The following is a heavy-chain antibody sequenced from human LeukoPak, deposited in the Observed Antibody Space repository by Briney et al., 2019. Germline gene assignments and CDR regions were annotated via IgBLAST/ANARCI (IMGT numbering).Heavy chain of an antibody. CDR3: TTGITMVRGVPGVYFDY. D-gene: IGHD3-10*01. J-gene: IGHJ4*02. CDR1: GFTFSDYY. V-gene: IGHV3-15*01. CDR2: IKSKTDGGTA. Sequence: GGSLRLSCAASGFTFSDYYMSWVRQAPGKGLEWVGRIKSKTDGGTADYAAPVKGRFTISRDDSKNTLYLQMNSLKTEDTAVYYCTTGITMVRGVPGVYFDYWGQGTLVTVSS.